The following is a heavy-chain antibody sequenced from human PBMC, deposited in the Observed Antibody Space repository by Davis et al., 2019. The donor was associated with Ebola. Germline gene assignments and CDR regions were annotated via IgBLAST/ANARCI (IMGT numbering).Heavy chain of an antibody. V-gene: IGHV3-30*18. Sequence: GESLKISCAASGFTFSSYGMHWVRQAPGKELEWVAVISYDGSNKYYADSVKGRFTISRDNSKNTLYLQMNSLRAEDTAVYYCAKDLPSLRWLPSDYWGQGTLVTVSS. CDR2: ISYDGSNK. J-gene: IGHJ4*02. CDR1: GFTFSSYG. CDR3: AKDLPSLRWLPSDY. D-gene: IGHD5-24*01.